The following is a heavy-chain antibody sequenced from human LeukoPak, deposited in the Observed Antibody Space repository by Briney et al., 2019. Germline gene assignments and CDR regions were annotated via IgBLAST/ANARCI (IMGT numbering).Heavy chain of an antibody. V-gene: IGHV3-23*01. J-gene: IGHJ6*02. CDR3: AEWYSGYDWGYYYYYYGMDV. Sequence: GGSLRLSCVASGFIFNKYGMSWVRQAPGKGLEWVSVISGGGGRTYYGDSVKGRFTISRDNSKNTVYLQMNSLRAEDTAVYYCAEWYSGYDWGYYYYYYGMDVWGQGTTVTVSS. CDR2: ISGGGGRT. CDR1: GFIFNKYG. D-gene: IGHD5-12*01.